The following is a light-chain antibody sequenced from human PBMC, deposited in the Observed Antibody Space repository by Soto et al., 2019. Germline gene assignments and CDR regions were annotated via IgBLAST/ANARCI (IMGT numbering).Light chain of an antibody. Sequence: DIQMTQSPSTLSASVGDRVTITCRASQIISSWLAWYQQKPGKAPKLLIYDVSTLESGVPSRFSGSGSGTEFTLTISSLQPDDSATYYCQRYNTYPLTFGGGTKVDIK. CDR3: QRYNTYPLT. CDR1: QIISSW. J-gene: IGKJ4*01. V-gene: IGKV1-5*01. CDR2: DVS.